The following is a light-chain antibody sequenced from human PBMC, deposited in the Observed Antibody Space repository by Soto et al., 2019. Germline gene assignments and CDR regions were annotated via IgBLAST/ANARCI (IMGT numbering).Light chain of an antibody. J-gene: IGKJ1*01. CDR1: QSISSY. Sequence: DIQMTPSPSSLSASVGDRVTITCRASQSISSYLNWYQQKPGKAPKLLIYAASSLQSGVPSRFSGSGSGTEFTLTISSLQPDDFATYYCQQYNSYMWTFGQGTKVDI. CDR2: AAS. V-gene: IGKV1-39*01. CDR3: QQYNSYMWT.